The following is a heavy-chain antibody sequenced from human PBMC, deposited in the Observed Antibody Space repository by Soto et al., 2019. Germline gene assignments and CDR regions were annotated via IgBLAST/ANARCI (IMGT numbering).Heavy chain of an antibody. J-gene: IGHJ6*02. D-gene: IGHD3-3*01. CDR2: IIPIFGTA. CDR1: GGTFSSYA. CDR3: ARGSPSPGGDPHNNFGVVINYYYYYGMDV. Sequence: ASVKVSCKASGGTFSSYAISWVRQAPGQGLEWMGGIIPIFGTANYAQKFQGRVTITADESTSTAYMELSSLRSEDTAVYYCARGSPSPGGDPHNNFGVVINYYYYYGMDVWGQGTTVTVSS. V-gene: IGHV1-69*13.